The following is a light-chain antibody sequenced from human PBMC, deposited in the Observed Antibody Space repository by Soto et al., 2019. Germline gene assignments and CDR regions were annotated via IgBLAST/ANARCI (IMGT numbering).Light chain of an antibody. CDR1: QSNSSY. Sequence: DIQMTQSPSSLSASVGDRVTITCRASQSNSSYLNWYQQKPGKAPKLLIYAASSLQSGVPSRLSGSGSGTDFNLTISSLQPEDFATYYCQQSYSTPRTFGPGTKVDIK. V-gene: IGKV1-39*01. CDR3: QQSYSTPRT. J-gene: IGKJ3*01. CDR2: AAS.